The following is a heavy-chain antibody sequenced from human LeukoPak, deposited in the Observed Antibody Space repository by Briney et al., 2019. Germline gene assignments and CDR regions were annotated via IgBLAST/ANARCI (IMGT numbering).Heavy chain of an antibody. CDR3: ARGSSSCFDY. CDR2: ISSSSSYI. Sequence: GGSLRLSCAASGFTFSSYSMSWVRQAPGKGLEWVSSISSSSSYIYYADSVKGRFTISRDNAKNSLYLQMNSPRAEDTAVYYCARGSSSCFDYWGQGTLVTVSS. D-gene: IGHD2-2*01. V-gene: IGHV3-21*01. J-gene: IGHJ4*02. CDR1: GFTFSSYS.